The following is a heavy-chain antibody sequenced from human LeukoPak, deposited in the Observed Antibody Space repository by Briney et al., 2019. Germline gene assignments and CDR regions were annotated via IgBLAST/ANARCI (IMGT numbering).Heavy chain of an antibody. CDR1: GFTFSTYA. D-gene: IGHD4-17*01. V-gene: IGHV3-23*01. CDR3: AKDLYGDYGGIDY. J-gene: IGHJ4*02. Sequence: PGGSLRLSCAASGFTFSTYAMTWIRQAPGRGLEWVSVIRGGGGSTYYADSVKGRFTISRDNSKNTLYLQMNSLNAEDTARYYCAKDLYGDYGGIDYWGQGTLVTVSS. CDR2: IRGGGGST.